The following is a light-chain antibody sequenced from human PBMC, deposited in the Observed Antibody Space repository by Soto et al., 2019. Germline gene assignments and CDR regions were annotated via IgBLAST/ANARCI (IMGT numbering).Light chain of an antibody. V-gene: IGKV1-39*01. CDR3: QQHYNTPRT. CDR2: TTS. CDR1: QPISDY. Sequence: DIQMTQSPSSLSASVGDRVTITCRTSQPISDYLNWYQQKPGKAPTLLIYTTSNLQSGVPSRFSGSGSATHFTLTISSLQPEDFATYYCQQHYNTPRTLGQGTKVDSK. J-gene: IGKJ1*01.